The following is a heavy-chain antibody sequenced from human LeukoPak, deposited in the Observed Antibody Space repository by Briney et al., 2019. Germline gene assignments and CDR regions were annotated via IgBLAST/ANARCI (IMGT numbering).Heavy chain of an antibody. CDR2: IYYSGST. V-gene: IGHV4-59*05. D-gene: IGHD3-22*01. J-gene: IGHJ4*02. CDR3: ASLRFAYYYDSSGYYYYPDY. Sequence: SETLSLTCTVSGGSISSYYWSWIRQPPGKVLEWIGSIYYSGSTYYNPSLKSRVTISVDTSKNQFSLKLSSVTAADTAVYYCASLRFAYYYDSSGYYYYPDYWGQGTLVTVSS. CDR1: GGSISSYY.